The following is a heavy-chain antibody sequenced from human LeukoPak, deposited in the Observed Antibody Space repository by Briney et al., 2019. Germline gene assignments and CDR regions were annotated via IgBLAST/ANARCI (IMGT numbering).Heavy chain of an antibody. CDR1: GFTFSSYC. D-gene: IGHD2-2*01. V-gene: IGHV3-7*01. CDR3: AREPRYCSSTSCHDAFDI. J-gene: IGHJ3*02. Sequence: PGGSLRLSCAASGFTFSSYCMSWVRQAPGKGLEWVSNIKQDGSDKYYVDSVKGRFTISRDNAKNSLYLQMNSLRAEDTAVYYCAREPRYCSSTSCHDAFDIWGQGTMVTVSS. CDR2: IKQDGSDK.